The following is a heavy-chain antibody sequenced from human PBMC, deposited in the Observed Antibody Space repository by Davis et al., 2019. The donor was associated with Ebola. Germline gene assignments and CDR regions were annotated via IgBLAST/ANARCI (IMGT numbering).Heavy chain of an antibody. D-gene: IGHD2-15*01. CDR1: GGSTSSSSYY. CDR2: IYYSGST. J-gene: IGHJ4*02. CDR3: ARLGYCSGGSCSQGIDY. Sequence: SETLSLTCTVSGGSTSSSSYYWSWIRQPPGKGLEWIGYIYYSGSTNYNPSLKSRVTISVDTSKNQFSLKLSSVTAADTAVYYCARLGYCSGGSCSQGIDYWGQGTLVTVSS. V-gene: IGHV4-61*05.